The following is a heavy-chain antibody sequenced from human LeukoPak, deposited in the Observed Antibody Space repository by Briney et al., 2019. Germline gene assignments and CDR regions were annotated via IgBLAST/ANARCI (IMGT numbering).Heavy chain of an antibody. J-gene: IGHJ6*03. V-gene: IGHV1-18*01. CDR2: INAYNGNT. CDR1: GYTFTSYI. Sequence: GASVKVSCKASGYTFTSYIISWVRQAPGQGLEWMGWINAYNGNTDYAQRVQGRVTMTTDTSTSTAYMELRSLRSDDTAVYYCARDRHIAAAVYYYYMDVWGKGTPVTVYS. CDR3: ARDRHIAAAVYYYYMDV. D-gene: IGHD6-13*01.